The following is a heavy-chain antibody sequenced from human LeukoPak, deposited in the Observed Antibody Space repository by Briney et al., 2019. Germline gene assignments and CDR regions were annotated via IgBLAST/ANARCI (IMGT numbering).Heavy chain of an antibody. Sequence: PGGSLRLSCAASGVTFSNAWVSWVRQAPGKGLEWVGRIKSKTDGGTTDYAAPMKGRFIISRDDSKNTLYLQMNSLKTEDTAVYYCTTDFYDSSGSPDWWGQGTLVTVSS. CDR2: IKSKTDGGTT. J-gene: IGHJ4*02. V-gene: IGHV3-15*01. D-gene: IGHD3-22*01. CDR3: TTDFYDSSGSPDW. CDR1: GVTFSNAW.